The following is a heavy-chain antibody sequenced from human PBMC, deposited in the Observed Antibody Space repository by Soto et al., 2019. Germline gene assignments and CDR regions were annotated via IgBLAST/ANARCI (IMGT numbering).Heavy chain of an antibody. Sequence: WGSLRLSCAASGLTFSSYSMNWVRQAPGKGLEWVSSISSSSSYIYYADSVKGRFTISRDNAKNSLYLQMNSLRAEDTAVYYCARENYYGSGRGDAFDIWGQGTMVTVSS. CDR2: ISSSSSYI. V-gene: IGHV3-21*01. J-gene: IGHJ3*02. D-gene: IGHD3-10*01. CDR1: GLTFSSYS. CDR3: ARENYYGSGRGDAFDI.